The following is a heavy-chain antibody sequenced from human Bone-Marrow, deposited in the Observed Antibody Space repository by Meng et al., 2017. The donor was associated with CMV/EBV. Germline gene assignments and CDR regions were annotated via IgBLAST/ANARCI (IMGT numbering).Heavy chain of an antibody. J-gene: IGHJ5*02. CDR3: ARGASSRSPVCNCFYP. CDR1: GFTFAIYA. D-gene: IGHD6-13*01. CDR2: INPVNGQT. V-gene: IGHV1-3*01. Sequence: SGFTFAIYARQWVRQAPGQRLEWLGWINPVNGQTQDSQRFQDRITITMNTSANTTYMVLSSLRSDDAAVFYYARGASSRSPVCNCFYPWGQGTLVTVSS.